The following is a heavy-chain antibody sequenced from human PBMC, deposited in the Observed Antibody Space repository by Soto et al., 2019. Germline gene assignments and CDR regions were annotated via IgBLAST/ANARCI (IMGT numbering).Heavy chain of an antibody. CDR2: IKSKTDGGTT. Sequence: PGGSLRLSCAGSGFTFSNAWMNWVRQAPGKGLEWVGRIKSKTDGGTTDYAAPVKGRFTISRDDSKNTLYLQMNSLKTEDTAVYYCTTRITGTTRGLARRSDYWGQGTLVTVSS. CDR1: GFTFSNAW. CDR3: TTRITGTTRGLARRSDY. D-gene: IGHD1-7*01. J-gene: IGHJ4*02. V-gene: IGHV3-15*07.